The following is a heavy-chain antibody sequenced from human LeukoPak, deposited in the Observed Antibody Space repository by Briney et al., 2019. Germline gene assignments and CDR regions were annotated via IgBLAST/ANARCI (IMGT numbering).Heavy chain of an antibody. D-gene: IGHD3-22*01. CDR2: INAGNGNT. J-gene: IGHJ5*02. Sequence: ASVTVSCKASGYTFTSYAMHWVRQAPGQRLEWMGWINAGNGNTKYSQKFQGRVTITRDTSASTAYMELSSLRSEDTAVYYCARAPYYYDSSGYRSWFDPWGQGTLVTVSS. CDR3: ARAPYYYDSSGYRSWFDP. V-gene: IGHV1-3*01. CDR1: GYTFTSYA.